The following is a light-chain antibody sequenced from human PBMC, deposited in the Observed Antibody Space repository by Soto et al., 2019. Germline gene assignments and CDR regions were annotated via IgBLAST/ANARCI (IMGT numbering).Light chain of an antibody. CDR1: QSISSNY. Sequence: EIVLTQSPGTLSLSPGERATLSCWASQSISSNYLAWYQQKPGQPPRLLISGSSIRATGIPKRFSGSASGTNFTLTISSLGPEDFAVFYCQQYGSSPFTFGPGTKVDFK. CDR3: QQYGSSPFT. CDR2: GSS. V-gene: IGKV3-20*01. J-gene: IGKJ3*01.